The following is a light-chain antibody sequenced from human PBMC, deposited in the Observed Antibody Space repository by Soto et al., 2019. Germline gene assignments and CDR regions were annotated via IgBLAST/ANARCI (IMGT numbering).Light chain of an antibody. CDR1: SRDVGNYNL. J-gene: IGLJ2*01. V-gene: IGLV2-23*01. CDR2: EAT. CDR3: SSYAGTLGI. Sequence: QSALTQPASMSGSPGQAITISCTGISRDVGNYNLVSWYQQHPGEAPRLIIYEATRRPSGVSDRFSASLSGNTASLTISGLQTEDEANYHGSSYAGTLGIFGGGTKVTVL.